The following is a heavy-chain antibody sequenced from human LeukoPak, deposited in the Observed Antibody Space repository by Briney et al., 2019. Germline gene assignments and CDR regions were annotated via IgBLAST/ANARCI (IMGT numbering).Heavy chain of an antibody. CDR1: GGTFSSYA. J-gene: IGHJ3*02. V-gene: IGHV1-69*06. D-gene: IGHD5-18*01. CDR3: AGTWVDTAVVHAFDI. CDR2: IIPIFGTA. Sequence: EASVKVSCKASGGTFSSYAISWVRQAPGQGLEWMGGIIPIFGTANYAQKFQGRVTITADKSTSTAYMELSSLRSEDTAVYYCAGTWVDTAVVHAFDIWGQGTMVTVSS.